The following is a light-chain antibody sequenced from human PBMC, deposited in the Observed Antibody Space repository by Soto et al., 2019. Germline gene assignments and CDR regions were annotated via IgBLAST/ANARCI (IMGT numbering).Light chain of an antibody. V-gene: IGKV1-33*01. CDR1: QDIRNS. CDR3: QQYHNLPLT. Sequence: DVQMTQSPSSLSASVGDRVTITCQASQDIRNSLNWYQQKPGKAPMLLIFDVSALETGVPSRFSGSGSGKHFTFTISSLQPGDIATYYCQQYHNLPLTFGGGTKVEIK. CDR2: DVS. J-gene: IGKJ4*01.